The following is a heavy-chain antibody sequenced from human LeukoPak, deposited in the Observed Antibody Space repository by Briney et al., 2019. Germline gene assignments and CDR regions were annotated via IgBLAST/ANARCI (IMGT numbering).Heavy chain of an antibody. Sequence: GGSLRLSCAASGFTFSSYAMSWVRQAPGKGLEWVSAISGSGGSTYYADSVKGRFTISRDNSKNTLYLQMNSLRAEDTAVYYCAKDYLMGYYDSSGRVSVGFDYWGQGTLVTVSS. CDR2: ISGSGGST. CDR3: AKDYLMGYYDSSGRVSVGFDY. V-gene: IGHV3-23*01. J-gene: IGHJ4*02. CDR1: GFTFSSYA. D-gene: IGHD3-22*01.